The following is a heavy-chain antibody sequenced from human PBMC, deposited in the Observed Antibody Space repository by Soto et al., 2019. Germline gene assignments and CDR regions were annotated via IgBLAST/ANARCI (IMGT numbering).Heavy chain of an antibody. D-gene: IGHD2-15*01. Sequence: EVQLLESGGGVVQPGGSLRLSCAACGFSFSSNAMTWVRQAPGQGLEWVSTIGSGGTTYYADSVKGRFTISRDNSKNTQSLQMNSLRVEDTGVYYCAKLGFCSGGTCHLDYYNGVDVWGQGTTVTVSS. CDR1: GFSFSSNA. V-gene: IGHV3-23*01. J-gene: IGHJ6*02. CDR2: IGSGGTT. CDR3: AKLGFCSGGTCHLDYYNGVDV.